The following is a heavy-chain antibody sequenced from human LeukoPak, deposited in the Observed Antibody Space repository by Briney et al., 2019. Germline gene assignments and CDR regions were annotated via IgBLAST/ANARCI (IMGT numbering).Heavy chain of an antibody. J-gene: IGHJ4*02. CDR1: GFTFSNAW. V-gene: IGHV3-21*01. CDR2: ISSSSSYI. CDR3: ARLNRRSGYPSFVY. D-gene: IGHD3-3*01. Sequence: PGGSLRLSCAASGFTFSNAWMNWVRQAPGKGLEWVSSISSSSSYIYYADSVKGRFTISRDNAKNSLYLQMNSLRAEDTAVYYCARLNRRSGYPSFVYWGQGTLVTVSS.